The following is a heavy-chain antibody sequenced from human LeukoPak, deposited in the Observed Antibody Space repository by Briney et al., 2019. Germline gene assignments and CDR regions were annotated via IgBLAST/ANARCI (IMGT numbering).Heavy chain of an antibody. J-gene: IGHJ3*02. Sequence: ASVKVSCKASGYTFTSYGIRWVRQAPGQGLEWMGWISAYNGNTNYAQKLQGRVTMTTDTSTSTAYMELRSLRSDDTAVYYCARDQHRVGLGTNTRGAFDIWGQGRMVTVSS. V-gene: IGHV1-18*01. D-gene: IGHD7-27*01. CDR2: ISAYNGNT. CDR1: GYTFTSYG. CDR3: ARDQHRVGLGTNTRGAFDI.